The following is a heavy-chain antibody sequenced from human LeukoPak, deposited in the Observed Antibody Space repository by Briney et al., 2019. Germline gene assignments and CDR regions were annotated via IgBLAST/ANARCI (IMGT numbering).Heavy chain of an antibody. CDR1: GDSITDSY. D-gene: IGHD6-6*01. Sequence: SETLSLTCTVSGDSITDSYWSWIRQPPGKGLEWIGYIHYSGSTYYNPSVQSRVTISEDTSRNQFFLKLTSLTAADTAVFYCARRSSSSGYYYYMDVWGKGTTVTVSS. CDR2: IHYSGST. J-gene: IGHJ6*03. CDR3: ARRSSSSGYYYYMDV. V-gene: IGHV4-59*08.